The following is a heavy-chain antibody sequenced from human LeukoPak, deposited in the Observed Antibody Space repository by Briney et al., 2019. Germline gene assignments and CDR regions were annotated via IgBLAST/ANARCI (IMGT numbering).Heavy chain of an antibody. J-gene: IGHJ4*02. Sequence: GGSLRLSCAASGFSFNTYWMTWVRQAPGKGLEWVANIKQDGSEKDYVDSVKGRFTISRDNGKNSLYLQMNSLRAEDTAVYYCARDSRDGYNFLDYWGQGTLVTVSS. V-gene: IGHV3-7*01. D-gene: IGHD5-24*01. CDR3: ARDSRDGYNFLDY. CDR2: IKQDGSEK. CDR1: GFSFNTYW.